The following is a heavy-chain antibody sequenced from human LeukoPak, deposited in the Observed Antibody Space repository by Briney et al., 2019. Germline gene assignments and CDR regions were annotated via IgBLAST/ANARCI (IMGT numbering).Heavy chain of an antibody. V-gene: IGHV1-69*02. CDR3: ARGQSTTGTSFDY. J-gene: IGHJ4*02. CDR2: IIPILGIA. D-gene: IGHD1-1*01. CDR1: VCTFSSYT. Sequence: ASVKVSCKPSVCTFSSYTISWVRQAPGQRLEWMGRIIPILGIANYAQKFQGRVTITADKSTSTAYMELSSLRSEDTAVYYCARGQSTTGTSFDYWGQGTLVTVSS.